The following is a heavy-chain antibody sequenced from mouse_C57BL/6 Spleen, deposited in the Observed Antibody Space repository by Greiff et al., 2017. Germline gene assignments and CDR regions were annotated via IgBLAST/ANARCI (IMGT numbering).Heavy chain of an antibody. CDR2: IYPGDGDT. J-gene: IGHJ2*01. Sequence: QVQLQQSGPELVKPGASVKISCKASGYAFSSSWMNWVKQRPGKGLEWIGRIYPGDGDTNYNGKFKGKATLTADKSSSTAYMQLSSLTSEDSAVYFCARRGYYGSSYDYWGQGTTLTVSS. D-gene: IGHD1-1*01. V-gene: IGHV1-82*01. CDR1: GYAFSSSW. CDR3: ARRGYYGSSYDY.